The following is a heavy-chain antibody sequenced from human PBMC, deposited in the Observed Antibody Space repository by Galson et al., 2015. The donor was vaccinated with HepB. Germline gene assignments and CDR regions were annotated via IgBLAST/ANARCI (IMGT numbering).Heavy chain of an antibody. Sequence: SLRLSCAASGFTFSSYAMSWVRQAPGKGLEWVSAISGSGGSTYYADSVKGRFTISRDNSKNTLYLQVNSLRAEDTAVYYCAKYSERGQNYDFWSGYYYYYYYGMDVWGQGTTVTVSS. CDR1: GFTFSSYA. CDR2: ISGSGGST. D-gene: IGHD3-3*01. CDR3: AKYSERGQNYDFWSGYYYYYYYGMDV. J-gene: IGHJ6*02. V-gene: IGHV3-23*01.